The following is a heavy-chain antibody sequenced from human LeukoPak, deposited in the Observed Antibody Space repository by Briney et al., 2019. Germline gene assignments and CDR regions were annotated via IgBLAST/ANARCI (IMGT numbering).Heavy chain of an antibody. CDR2: IYYSGST. CDR1: GGSISSSGYY. V-gene: IGHV4-39*07. CDR3: ARTKIAAAVHFDY. D-gene: IGHD6-13*01. Sequence: SETLSLTCTVSGGSISSSGYYWGWIRQPPGKGLEWIASIYYSGSTYYNPSLKSRVTISVDTSKNQLSLKLSSVTAADTAVYYCARTKIAAAVHFDYWGQGTLVTVSS. J-gene: IGHJ4*02.